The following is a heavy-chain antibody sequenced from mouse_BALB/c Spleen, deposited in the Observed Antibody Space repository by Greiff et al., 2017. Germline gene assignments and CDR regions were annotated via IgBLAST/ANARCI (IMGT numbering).Heavy chain of an antibody. D-gene: IGHD2-1*01. Sequence: QVQLKQSGAELAKPGASVKMSCKASGYTFTSYWMHWVKQRPGPGLEWIGYINPSTGYTEYNQKFKDKATLTADKSSSTAYMQLSSLTSEDSAVYYCARTGNGNYVFLDYWGQGTTLTVSS. CDR3: ARTGNGNYVFLDY. V-gene: IGHV1-7*01. CDR2: INPSTGYT. CDR1: GYTFTSYW. J-gene: IGHJ2*01.